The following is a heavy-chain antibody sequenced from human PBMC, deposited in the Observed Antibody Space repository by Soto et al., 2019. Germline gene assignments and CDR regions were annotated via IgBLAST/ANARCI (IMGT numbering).Heavy chain of an antibody. V-gene: IGHV3-74*01. J-gene: IGHJ4*02. Sequence: EVQLVESGGGLVRPGGSLRLSCVASGFTFSTWMHWVRQAPGKGLVWVSRINSDGSSITYADSVKGRFIISRDNAKNTLYLQISSLTAEDTAVYYCTRGASGYGNFDYWGQGVLVTVSS. CDR3: TRGASGYGNFDY. D-gene: IGHD3-22*01. CDR1: GFTFSTW. CDR2: INSDGSSI.